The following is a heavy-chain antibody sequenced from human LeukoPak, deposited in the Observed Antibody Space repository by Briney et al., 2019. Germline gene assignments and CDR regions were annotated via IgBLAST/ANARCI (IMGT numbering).Heavy chain of an antibody. Sequence: SRTLSLTCTVSGGSISSGGYYWSWIRQHPGTGLEWIGYIYYSGSTYYNPSLKSRVTISVDTSRNQFSLKLSSVTAADTAVYYCARENVILAYGMDVWGQGTTVTVSS. CDR1: GGSISSGGYY. V-gene: IGHV4-31*03. CDR3: ARENVILAYGMDV. J-gene: IGHJ6*02. CDR2: IYYSGST. D-gene: IGHD3/OR15-3a*01.